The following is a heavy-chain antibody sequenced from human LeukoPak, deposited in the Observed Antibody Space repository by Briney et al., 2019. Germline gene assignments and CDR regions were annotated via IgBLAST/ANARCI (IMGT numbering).Heavy chain of an antibody. Sequence: GGSLRLSYTTSGFTFSNYGMHWVRQAPGKGLEWVAVISYDGSNKYYADSVKGRFTISRDNSKNTLYLQMNSLRAEDTAVYYCAKDLRLVRGAEASARLVHYYYYGMDVWGQGTTVTVSS. CDR2: ISYDGSNK. CDR1: GFTFSNYG. V-gene: IGHV3-30*18. J-gene: IGHJ6*02. CDR3: AKDLRLVRGAEASARLVHYYYYGMDV. D-gene: IGHD3-10*01.